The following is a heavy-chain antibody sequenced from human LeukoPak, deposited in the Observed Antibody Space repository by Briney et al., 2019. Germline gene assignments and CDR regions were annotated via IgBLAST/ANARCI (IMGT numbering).Heavy chain of an antibody. D-gene: IGHD6-13*01. CDR3: ARTFLAAAGTSFGY. V-gene: IGHV1-18*01. Sequence: GASVKVSCKASGYTFTSYGISWVRQAPGQGLEWMGWISAYNGNTNYAQKLQGRVTMTTDTSTSTAYMELSRLRSDDTAVYYCARTFLAAAGTSFGYWGQGTLVTVSS. CDR1: GYTFTSYG. CDR2: ISAYNGNT. J-gene: IGHJ4*02.